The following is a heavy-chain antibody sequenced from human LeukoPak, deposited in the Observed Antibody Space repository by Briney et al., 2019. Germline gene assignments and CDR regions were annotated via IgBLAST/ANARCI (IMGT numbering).Heavy chain of an antibody. CDR1: GGSISSGSYY. D-gene: IGHD6-13*01. J-gene: IGHJ2*01. Sequence: KASETLSLTCTVSGGSISSGSYYWSWIRQPAGKGLEWIGRIYTSGTTNYNPSLKSRVTISVDTSKNQFSLKLSSVTAADTAVYYCARDKKQQLAYWYFDLWGRGTLVTVSS. V-gene: IGHV4-61*02. CDR3: ARDKKQQLAYWYFDL. CDR2: IYTSGTT.